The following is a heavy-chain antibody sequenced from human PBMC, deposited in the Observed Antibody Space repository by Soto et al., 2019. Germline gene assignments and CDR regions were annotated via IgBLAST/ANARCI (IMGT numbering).Heavy chain of an antibody. CDR1: GFTFSSYD. CDR3: ARGGYDFWSGYTPPPRYYYYGMDV. V-gene: IGHV3-13*01. D-gene: IGHD3-3*01. J-gene: IGHJ6*02. Sequence: GGSLRLSCAASGFTFSSYDMHWVRQATGKGLEWVSAIGTAGDTYYPGSVKGRFTISRENAKNSLYLQMNSLRAEDTAGYYCARGGYDFWSGYTPPPRYYYYGMDVWGQGTTVTVSS. CDR2: IGTAGDT.